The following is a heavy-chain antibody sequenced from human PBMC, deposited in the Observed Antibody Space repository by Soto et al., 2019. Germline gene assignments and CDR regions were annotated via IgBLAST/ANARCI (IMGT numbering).Heavy chain of an antibody. CDR3: ARHLGPWILLWSYYGMDV. D-gene: IGHD5-18*01. CDR1: GGSISSSSYY. CDR2: IYYRGST. Sequence: SETLSLTCTVSGGSISSSSYYWGWIRQPPGKGLEWMGSIYYRGSTYYNPSLKSRVTISVDTSKNLSPLKLSSVTAAVPAVYYCARHLGPWILLWSYYGMDVWGQGTTLT. J-gene: IGHJ6*02. V-gene: IGHV4-39*01.